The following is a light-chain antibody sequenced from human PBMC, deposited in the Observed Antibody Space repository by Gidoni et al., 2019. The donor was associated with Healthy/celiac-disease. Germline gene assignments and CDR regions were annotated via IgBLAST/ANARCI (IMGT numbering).Light chain of an antibody. J-gene: IGLJ3*02. V-gene: IGLV1-40*02. CDR3: QSYDSSLSGWV. Sequence: VTQPPSVSGAPGQRVTISCTGSSSNIGAGYDVHWYQQLPGTAPKLLIYGNSNRPSGVPDRFSGSKSGTSASLAITGLQAEDEADYYCQSYDSSLSGWVFGGGTKLTVL. CDR2: GNS. CDR1: SSNIGAGYD.